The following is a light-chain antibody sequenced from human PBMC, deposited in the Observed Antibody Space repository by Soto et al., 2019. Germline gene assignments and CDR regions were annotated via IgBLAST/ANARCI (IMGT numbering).Light chain of an antibody. CDR3: QQSNSYPYT. CDR2: DAS. V-gene: IGKV1-5*01. Sequence: DIPMTQSPSTLSASVGDRVTITCRASQSISSWLAWYQQKPGKAPKLLIYDASSLESGVPSRFSGSGSGTEFTLTISSLQPDDFATYYCQQSNSYPYTFGQGTKLEIK. CDR1: QSISSW. J-gene: IGKJ2*01.